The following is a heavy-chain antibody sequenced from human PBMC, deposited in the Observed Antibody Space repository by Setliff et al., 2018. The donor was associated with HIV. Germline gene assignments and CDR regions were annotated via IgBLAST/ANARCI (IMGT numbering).Heavy chain of an antibody. J-gene: IGHJ4*02. CDR3: ARLTRITTAGH. Sequence: SETLSLTCAVYGGSFNGYYWSWIRQHPGKGLEWIGYIHHSGNTQFNPSFKSRVTISADTSKNQFSLKLTSVTAADTAVYYCARLTRITTAGHWGQGTLVTVSS. D-gene: IGHD6-13*01. CDR1: GGSFNGYY. CDR2: IHHSGNT. V-gene: IGHV4-34*01.